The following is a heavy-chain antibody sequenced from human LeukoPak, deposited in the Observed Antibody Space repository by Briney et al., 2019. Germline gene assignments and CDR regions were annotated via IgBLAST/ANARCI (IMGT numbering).Heavy chain of an antibody. J-gene: IGHJ4*02. V-gene: IGHV1-18*04. CDR1: GYTFTSLD. CDR3: ARGGAVAGYDY. Sequence: GASVKVSCKTSGYTFTSLDISWVRQAPGQGLEWVGWISGYNGNTNYARKLQGRVTVTTDTSTNTAYMDLRSLISDDTAVYYCARGGAVAGYDYWGQGTLVTVSS. D-gene: IGHD6-19*01. CDR2: ISGYNGNT.